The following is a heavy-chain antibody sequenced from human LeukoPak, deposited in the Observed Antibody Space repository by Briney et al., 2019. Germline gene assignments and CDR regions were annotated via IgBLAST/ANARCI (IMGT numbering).Heavy chain of an antibody. CDR2: IWPDGSIK. CDR3: ARHNHGYDWDF. CDR1: GFPFSSYG. J-gene: IGHJ4*02. V-gene: IGHV3-33*01. D-gene: IGHD5-12*01. Sequence: GGSLRLSCTAPGFPFSSYGMHWVRQGPGKGLVWVTVIWPDGSIKYYADSVKGRFTVSRDNSKNTLYLQMNSLRAEDTAVYYCARHNHGYDWDFWGQGTLVTVSS.